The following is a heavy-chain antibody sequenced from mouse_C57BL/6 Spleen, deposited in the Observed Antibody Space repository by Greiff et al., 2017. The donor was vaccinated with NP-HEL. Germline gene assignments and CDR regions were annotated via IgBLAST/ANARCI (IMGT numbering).Heavy chain of an antibody. CDR2: ISSGSSTI. V-gene: IGHV5-17*01. Sequence: EVKLVESGGGLVKPGGSLKLSCAASGFTFSDYGMHWVRQAPEKGLEWVAYISSGSSTIYYADTVKGRFTISRDNAKNTLFLQMTSLRSEDTAMYYCAREGQLRLLHAMDYWGQGASVTVSS. D-gene: IGHD3-2*02. CDR3: AREGQLRLLHAMDY. CDR1: GFTFSDYG. J-gene: IGHJ4*01.